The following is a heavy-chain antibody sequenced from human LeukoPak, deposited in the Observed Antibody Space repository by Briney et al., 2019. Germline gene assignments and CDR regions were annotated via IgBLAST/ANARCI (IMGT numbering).Heavy chain of an antibody. J-gene: IGHJ4*02. CDR3: GLGSGRTDFDY. CDR1: GFTFSNAW. CDR2: IKDGGTT. D-gene: IGHD3-10*01. Sequence: GGSLRLSCAVSGFTFSNAWMSWVRQAPGKGLEWVGRIKDGGTTDYGAPVKGRFTISRDDSKNTLYMQMNSLKTEDTAVYYCGLGSGRTDFDYWGQGPWSPSPQ. V-gene: IGHV3-15*01.